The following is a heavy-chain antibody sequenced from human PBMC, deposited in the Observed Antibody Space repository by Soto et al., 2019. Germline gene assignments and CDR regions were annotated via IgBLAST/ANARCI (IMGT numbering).Heavy chain of an antibody. Sequence: SETLSLTCTVSGGSISSYYWSWIRQPPGKGLEWIGYIYYSGSTNYNPSLKSRVTISVDTSKNQFSLKLSSVTAADTAVYYCARWHSSPPPHYGMDVWGHGTTVTLSS. CDR3: ARWHSSPPPHYGMDV. CDR2: IYYSGST. CDR1: GGSISSYY. J-gene: IGHJ6*02. V-gene: IGHV4-59*01. D-gene: IGHD6-13*01.